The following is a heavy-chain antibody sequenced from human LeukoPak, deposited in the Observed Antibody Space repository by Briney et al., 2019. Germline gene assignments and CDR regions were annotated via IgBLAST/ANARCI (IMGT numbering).Heavy chain of an antibody. V-gene: IGHV4-39*01. CDR1: GGSISSSSYY. CDR2: IYYSGST. CDR3: ARHSRQLARQPGNYYYYYMDV. J-gene: IGHJ6*03. Sequence: SETLSLTCTVSGGSISSSSYYWGWIRQPPGKGLEWIGSIYYSGSTYYNPSLKSRVTISVDTSKNQFSLKLSSVTAADTAVYYCARHSRQLARQPGNYYYYYMDVWGKGTTVTVSS. D-gene: IGHD6-6*01.